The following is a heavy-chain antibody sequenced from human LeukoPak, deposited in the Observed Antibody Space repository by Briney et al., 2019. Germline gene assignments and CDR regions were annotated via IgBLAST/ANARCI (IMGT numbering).Heavy chain of an antibody. CDR3: ASDISSSLGAFNI. CDR2: IYIGGST. V-gene: IGHV3-53*01. Sequence: TGGSLRLSCAASGFTVSSCYMSWVRQAPGKGLEWVSVIYIGGSTYYADSVKGRFTISRDNSKNTLYPQMNSMRAEDTAVYYCASDISSSLGAFNIWGQGTMVTVSS. J-gene: IGHJ3*02. CDR1: GFTVSSCY. D-gene: IGHD6-6*01.